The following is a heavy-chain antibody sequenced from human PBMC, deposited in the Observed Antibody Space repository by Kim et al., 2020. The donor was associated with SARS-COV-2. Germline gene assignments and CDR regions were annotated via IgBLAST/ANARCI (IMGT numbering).Heavy chain of an antibody. Sequence: YADSVKGRFTISRDNSKNTLYLQMHSLRAEDTAVYYCARGSGRNLNWFDPWGQGTLVTVSS. CDR3: ARGSGRNLNWFDP. V-gene: IGHV3-30*01. J-gene: IGHJ5*02. D-gene: IGHD3-10*01.